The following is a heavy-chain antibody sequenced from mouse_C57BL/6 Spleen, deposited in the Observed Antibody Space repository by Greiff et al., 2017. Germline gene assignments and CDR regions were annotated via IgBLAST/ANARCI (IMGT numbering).Heavy chain of an antibody. V-gene: IGHV3-6*01. CDR2: ISYDGSN. Sequence: EVQLQESGPGLVKPSQSLSLTCSVTGYSITSGYYWNWIRQFPGNKLEWMGYISYDGSNNYNPSLKNRISITRDTSKNQFFLKLNSVTTEDTATYYCARDYDYGRGYFDVWGTGTTVTVSS. CDR1: GYSITSGYY. J-gene: IGHJ1*03. CDR3: ARDYDYGRGYFDV. D-gene: IGHD2-4*01.